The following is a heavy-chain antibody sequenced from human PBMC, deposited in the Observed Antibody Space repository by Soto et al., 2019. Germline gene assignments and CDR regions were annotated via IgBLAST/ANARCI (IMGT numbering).Heavy chain of an antibody. J-gene: IGHJ6*03. CDR3: ARWDGDYYYYYYMDV. CDR1: GGSISSYY. V-gene: IGHV4-59*01. D-gene: IGHD4-17*01. CDR2: IYYSGST. Sequence: SETLSLTCTVSGGSISSYYWSWIRQPPGKGLEWIGYIYYSGSTNYNPSLKSRVTISVDTSKNQFSLKLSSVTAADTAVYYCARWDGDYYYYYYMDVWGKGTTVTVSS.